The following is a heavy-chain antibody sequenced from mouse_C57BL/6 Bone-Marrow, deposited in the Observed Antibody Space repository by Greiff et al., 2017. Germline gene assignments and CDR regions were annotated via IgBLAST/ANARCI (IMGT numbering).Heavy chain of an antibody. D-gene: IGHD2-5*01. Sequence: QVQLQQPGAELVMPGASVKLSCKASGYTFTSYWMHWVKQRPGQGLEWIGEIDPSDSYTNYNQKFTGKSTLTVDKSSSTAYMQLSSRTSEDSAVYYCAREGYSNYPHYYARDYWGQGTSVTGSS. CDR3: AREGYSNYPHYYARDY. CDR2: IDPSDSYT. CDR1: GYTFTSYW. J-gene: IGHJ4*01. V-gene: IGHV1-69*01.